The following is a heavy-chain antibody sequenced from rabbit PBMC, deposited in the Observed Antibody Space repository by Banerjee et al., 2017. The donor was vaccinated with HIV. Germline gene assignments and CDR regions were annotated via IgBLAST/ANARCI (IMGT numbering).Heavy chain of an antibody. J-gene: IGHJ4*01. CDR3: ARNNNYFGVGWTTLNL. V-gene: IGHV1S40*01. D-gene: IGHD5-1*01. Sequence: YASWAKGRFTISKASSTTVTLQMTSLTAADTATYFCARNNNYFGVGWTTLNLWGQGTLVTVS.